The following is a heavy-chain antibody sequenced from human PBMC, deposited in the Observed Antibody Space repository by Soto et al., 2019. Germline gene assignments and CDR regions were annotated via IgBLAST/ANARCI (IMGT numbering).Heavy chain of an antibody. CDR3: ARTDIVTTNGFDP. D-gene: IGHD5-12*01. V-gene: IGHV4-34*01. Sequence: QVHLQQWGAGLLKPSETLSLTCAVYGESFIGYYWTWIRQSPGKGLEWIGEINHGGSTHYNPSLKSRVTISIDTSKNQFSLKLTSVTAADTSVYYCARTDIVTTNGFDPWGQGTLVTVSS. J-gene: IGHJ5*02. CDR1: GESFIGYY. CDR2: INHGGST.